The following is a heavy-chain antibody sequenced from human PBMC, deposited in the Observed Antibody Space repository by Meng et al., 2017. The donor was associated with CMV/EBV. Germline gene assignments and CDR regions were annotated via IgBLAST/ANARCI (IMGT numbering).Heavy chain of an antibody. V-gene: IGHV4-4*07. J-gene: IGHJ5*02. CDR3: ARDLMNCSSTSCANWFDP. D-gene: IGHD2-2*01. Sequence: QVPLQESGPVLVKPSETLSLTCTVSGGSISSYYWSWIRQPAGKGLEWIGRIYTSGSTNYNPSLKSRVTMSVDTSKNQFSLKLSSVTAADTAVYYCARDLMNCSSTSCANWFDPWGQGTLVTVPS. CDR1: GGSISSYY. CDR2: IYTSGST.